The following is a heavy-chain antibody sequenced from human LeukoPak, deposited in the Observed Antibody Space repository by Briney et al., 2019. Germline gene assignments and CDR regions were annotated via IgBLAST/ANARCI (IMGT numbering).Heavy chain of an antibody. CDR1: GYNFINFG. CDR2: IGPYNDNT. J-gene: IGHJ4*02. D-gene: IGHD4-17*01. Sequence: ASVKVSCKASGYNFINFGIIWVRQAPGQGLEWMGWIGPYNDNTNYAQRVQGRVAMTTDTSTRTVYMELRSLTSDDTAVYYCAREGHEYGDYTPDYWGQGTPVTVSS. CDR3: AREGHEYGDYTPDY. V-gene: IGHV1-18*01.